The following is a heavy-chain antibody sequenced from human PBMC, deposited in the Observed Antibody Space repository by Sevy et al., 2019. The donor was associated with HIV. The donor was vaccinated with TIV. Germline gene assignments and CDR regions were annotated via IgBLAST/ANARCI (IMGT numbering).Heavy chain of an antibody. CDR3: AKDLLYYYGSGSYYRGGPDY. CDR1: GFTFSSYG. D-gene: IGHD3-10*01. Sequence: GGSLRLSCAASGFTFSSYGMHWVRRAPGKGLEWVADRSYDGSNKDYADSVKGRFTISRDNSKNTLYLQMNSLRAEDTAVYYCAKDLLYYYGSGSYYRGGPDYWGQGTLVTVSS. CDR2: RSYDGSNK. V-gene: IGHV3-30*18. J-gene: IGHJ4*02.